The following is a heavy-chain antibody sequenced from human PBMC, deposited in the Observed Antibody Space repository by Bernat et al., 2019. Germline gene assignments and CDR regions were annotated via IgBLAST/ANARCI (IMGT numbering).Heavy chain of an antibody. CDR1: GFTFSDYY. Sequence: QVQLVESGGGLVKPGGSLRLSCAASGFTFSDYYMSWIRQAPGKGLEWVSYISSSSYTNYADSVKGRFTISRDNAKNSLYLQMNSLRAEDTAVYYCARQNYDYVWGSYRPFDYWGQGTLVTVSS. CDR3: ARQNYDYVWGSYRPFDY. D-gene: IGHD3-16*02. V-gene: IGHV3-11*05. J-gene: IGHJ4*02. CDR2: ISSSSYT.